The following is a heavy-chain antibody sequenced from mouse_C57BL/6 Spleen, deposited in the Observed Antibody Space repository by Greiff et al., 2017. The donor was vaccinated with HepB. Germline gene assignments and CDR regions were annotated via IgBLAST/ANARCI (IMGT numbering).Heavy chain of an antibody. CDR1: GFTFSSYA. Sequence: EVKVVESGEGLVKPGGSLKLSCAASGFTFSSYAMSWVRQTPEKRLEWVAYISSGGDYIYYADTVKGRFTISRDNARNTLYLQMSSLKSEDTAMYYCTRDHDYYGSSYDYAMDYWGQGTSVTVSS. J-gene: IGHJ4*01. V-gene: IGHV5-9-1*02. D-gene: IGHD1-1*01. CDR2: ISSGGDYI. CDR3: TRDHDYYGSSYDYAMDY.